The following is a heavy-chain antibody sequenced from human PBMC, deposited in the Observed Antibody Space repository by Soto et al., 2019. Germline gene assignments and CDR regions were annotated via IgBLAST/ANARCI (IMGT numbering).Heavy chain of an antibody. CDR2: FYYSGST. Sequence: PSEDLSLTCTVSGGSISSYYWSWIRQPPGKGLEWIGYFYYSGSTNYNPSLKSRVTISVDTSKNQFSLKLSSVTAADTAVYYCERGTLPSYFDYWGPGTLVTVSS. D-gene: IGHD2-21*02. CDR3: ERGTLPSYFDY. J-gene: IGHJ4*02. CDR1: GGSISSYY. V-gene: IGHV4-59*01.